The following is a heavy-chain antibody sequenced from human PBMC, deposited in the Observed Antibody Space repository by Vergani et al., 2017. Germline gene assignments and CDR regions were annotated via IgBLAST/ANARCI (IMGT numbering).Heavy chain of an antibody. CDR3: ARDGITYYYDSSGYLPYYYYGMDV. CDR2: ISYDGSNK. D-gene: IGHD3-22*01. Sequence: QVQLVESGGGVVQPGRSLRLSCAASGFTFSSYAMHWVRQAPGKGLEWVAVISYDGSNKYYADSVKGRFTISRDNSKNTLYLQMNSLRAEDTAVYYCARDGITYYYDSSGYLPYYYYGMDVWGQGTTVTVSS. V-gene: IGHV3-30-3*01. J-gene: IGHJ6*02. CDR1: GFTFSSYA.